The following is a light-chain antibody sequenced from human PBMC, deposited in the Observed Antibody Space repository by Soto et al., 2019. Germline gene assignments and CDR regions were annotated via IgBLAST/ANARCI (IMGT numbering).Light chain of an antibody. V-gene: IGKV3-15*01. CDR1: QSVSHN. CDR3: QQYNNLPPWT. Sequence: ILMTQSPATLSVSPGERATLSCRASQSVSHNLAWYQQKPGQAPRLLIYEASTRATGIPARSSGSGSGTEFNLTISGLQSEDFAVYYCQQYNNLPPWTFGQGTKVEIK. J-gene: IGKJ1*01. CDR2: EAS.